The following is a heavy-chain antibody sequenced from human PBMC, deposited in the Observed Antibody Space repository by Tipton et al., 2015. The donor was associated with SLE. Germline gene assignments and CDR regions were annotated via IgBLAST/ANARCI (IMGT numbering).Heavy chain of an antibody. D-gene: IGHD3-22*01. CDR1: GYSFTTYW. Sequence: QLVQSGAEVKKPGESLKISCKGSGYSFTTYWIGWVRQMPGKGLEWMGIIYPRDSDTRYSPSFQGQVTISADKSISTAYLQWSSLKASDTSMYYCARSKDDSSGYYLKAFDIWGQGTMVTVSS. CDR2: IYPRDSDT. V-gene: IGHV5-51*01. CDR3: ARSKDDSSGYYLKAFDI. J-gene: IGHJ3*02.